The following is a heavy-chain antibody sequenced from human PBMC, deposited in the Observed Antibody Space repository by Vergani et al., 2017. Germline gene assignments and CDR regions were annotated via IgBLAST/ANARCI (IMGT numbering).Heavy chain of an antibody. CDR2: ISSNGGST. D-gene: IGHD3-10*01. CDR1: GFTFSSYA. CDR3: ARDQTNMVRGVIITRYYYGMDV. Sequence: VQLVESGGGLVQPGGSLRLSGSASGFTFSSYAMHWVRQAPGKGLEYVSAISSNGGSTYYADSVKGRFTISRDNAKNSLYLQMNSLRAEDTAVYYCARDQTNMVRGVIITRYYYGMDVWGQGTTVTVSS. J-gene: IGHJ6*02. V-gene: IGHV3-64*04.